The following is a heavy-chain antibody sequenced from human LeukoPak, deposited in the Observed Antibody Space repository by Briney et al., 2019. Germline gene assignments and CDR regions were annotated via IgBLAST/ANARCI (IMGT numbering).Heavy chain of an antibody. CDR1: GGSISSYY. J-gene: IGHJ3*02. CDR2: IYTSGST. Sequence: SETLSLTCTVSGGSISSYYWSWIRQPAGKGLEWIGRIYTSGSTNYNPSLKSRVAISVDMSKSQFSLELSSVTAADTAIYYCTRHKRWLQSPDAFDIWGQGTMVTVSS. V-gene: IGHV4-4*07. CDR3: TRHKRWLQSPDAFDI. D-gene: IGHD5-24*01.